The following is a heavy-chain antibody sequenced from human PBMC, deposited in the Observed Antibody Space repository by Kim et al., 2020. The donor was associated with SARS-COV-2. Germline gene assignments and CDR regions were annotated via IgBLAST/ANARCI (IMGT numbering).Heavy chain of an antibody. Sequence: TIYAQKFQGRVTMTEDTSTDTAYMELSSLRSEDTAVYYCAPAPLAAAGDYWGQGTLVTVSS. CDR3: APAPLAAAGDY. J-gene: IGHJ4*02. D-gene: IGHD6-13*01. V-gene: IGHV1-24*01. CDR2: T.